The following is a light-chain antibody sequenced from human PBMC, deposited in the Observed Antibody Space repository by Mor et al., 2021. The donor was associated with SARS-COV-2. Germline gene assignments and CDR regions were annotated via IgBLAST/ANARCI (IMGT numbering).Light chain of an antibody. Sequence: SVSSNYLAWYQQKPGQAPRLLIYDASTRATGIPDRFSGSGSGTDFTLTISRLEPEDFAVYYCQQYGSSPFYTFGQGTKLEI. CDR3: QQYGSSPFYT. CDR2: DAS. CDR1: SVSSNY. V-gene: IGKV3-20*01. J-gene: IGKJ2*01.